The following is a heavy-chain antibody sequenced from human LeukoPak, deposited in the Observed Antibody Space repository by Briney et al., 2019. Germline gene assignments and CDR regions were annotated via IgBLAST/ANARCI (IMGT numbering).Heavy chain of an antibody. CDR3: AKGTGRYWTFFDY. V-gene: IGHV3-9*01. D-gene: IGHD2-21*01. CDR1: DFRFDDYA. CDR2: ISWNSGSI. Sequence: GRSLRLSCAASDFRFDDYAMHWVRQAPGKGLEWVSGISWNSGSIDYVDSVKGRFIISRDNAKNSLYLEMNSLSPEDTALYYCAKGTGRYWTFFDYWGQGTLVTVSS. J-gene: IGHJ4*02.